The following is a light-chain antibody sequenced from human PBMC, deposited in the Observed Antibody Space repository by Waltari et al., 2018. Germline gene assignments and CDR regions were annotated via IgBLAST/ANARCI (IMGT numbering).Light chain of an antibody. Sequence: DIVMTQSPLFLPVTPGEPASISCRSSQSLLHSGGLHYLAWYLQRPGQSPQFLIYLGSIQASGGPDRFSGSGSGTNFTLKISRVEAEDIGIYYCMQSLQILFTFGPGTKLDIK. CDR1: QSLLHSGGLHY. CDR3: MQSLQILFT. CDR2: LGS. J-gene: IGKJ3*01. V-gene: IGKV2-28*01.